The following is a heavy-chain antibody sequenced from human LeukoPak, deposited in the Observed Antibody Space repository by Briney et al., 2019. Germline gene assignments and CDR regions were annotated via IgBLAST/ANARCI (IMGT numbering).Heavy chain of an antibody. Sequence: ASVKVSCKASGYTFTGYYMHWVRQAPGQGLEWMGWINPNSGGTNYAQKFQGRVTMTRDTSISTAYMELSRLRSDDTAVYYCARDGMIFGVVITPPHFDYWGQGTLVTVSS. D-gene: IGHD3-3*01. CDR1: GYTFTGYY. V-gene: IGHV1-2*02. J-gene: IGHJ4*02. CDR2: INPNSGGT. CDR3: ARDGMIFGVVITPPHFDY.